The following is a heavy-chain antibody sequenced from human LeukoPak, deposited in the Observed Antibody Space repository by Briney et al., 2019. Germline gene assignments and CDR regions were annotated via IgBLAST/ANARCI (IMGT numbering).Heavy chain of an antibody. Sequence: LGESLKVSCKGSGYSFTSYWIGWVRQMPGKGLEWMGRIDPSDSYTNYSPSFQGHVTISADKSISTAYLQWSSLKASDTAMYYCARVAAGNWFDPWGQGTLVTVSS. CDR3: ARVAAGNWFDP. CDR2: IDPSDSYT. V-gene: IGHV5-10-1*01. D-gene: IGHD2-15*01. J-gene: IGHJ5*02. CDR1: GYSFTSYW.